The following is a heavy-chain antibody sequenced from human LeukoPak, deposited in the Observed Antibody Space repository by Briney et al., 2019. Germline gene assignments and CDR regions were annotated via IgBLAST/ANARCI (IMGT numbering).Heavy chain of an antibody. V-gene: IGHV3-74*01. D-gene: IGHD5-18*01. J-gene: IGHJ4*02. Sequence: GGSLRLSCAASGFTFSSYSMNWVRQAPGKGLVWVSGINSDGGTTTYADSVKGRFTISRDNAKTSLYLQMNSLRAEDTAVYYCARDLSGVTGYTYGRGIDYWGQGTLVTVSS. CDR1: GFTFSSYS. CDR2: INSDGGTT. CDR3: ARDLSGVTGYTYGRGIDY.